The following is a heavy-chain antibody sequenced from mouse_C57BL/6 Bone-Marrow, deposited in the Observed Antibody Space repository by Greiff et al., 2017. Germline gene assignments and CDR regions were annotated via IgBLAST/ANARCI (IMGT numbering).Heavy chain of an antibody. D-gene: IGHD1-1*01. J-gene: IGHJ4*01. CDR1: GYTFTNYW. V-gene: IGHV1-63*01. CDR3: ARLDYGSSPYAMDY. CDR2: IYPGGGYT. Sequence: VQLQQSGAELVRPGTSVKMSCKASGYTFTNYWIGWAKQRPGHGLEWIGDIYPGGGYTNYNEKFKGKATLTADKSSSTAYMQFSSLTSEDSAIYYCARLDYGSSPYAMDYWGQGTSVTVSS.